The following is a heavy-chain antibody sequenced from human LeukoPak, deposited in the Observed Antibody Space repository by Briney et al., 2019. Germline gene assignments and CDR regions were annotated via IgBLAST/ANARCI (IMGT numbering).Heavy chain of an antibody. CDR1: GGSISSSSYY. CDR2: IYYSGST. Sequence: KPSETLSLTCTVSGGSISSSSYYWGWIRQPPGKGLEWIGSIYYSGSTYYNPSLKSRVTISVDTSKNQFSLKLSSVTAADTAVYYCAREDRFGDITILVRRAFDIWGQGTMVTVSS. J-gene: IGHJ3*02. V-gene: IGHV4-39*07. D-gene: IGHD3-9*01. CDR3: AREDRFGDITILVRRAFDI.